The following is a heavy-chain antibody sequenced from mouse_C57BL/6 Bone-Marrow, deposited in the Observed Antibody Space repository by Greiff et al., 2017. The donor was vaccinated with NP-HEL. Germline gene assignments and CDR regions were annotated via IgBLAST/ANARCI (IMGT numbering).Heavy chain of an antibody. D-gene: IGHD1-1*01. CDR1: GYTFTNYW. J-gene: IGHJ1*03. Sequence: QVQLKQSGAELVRPGTSVKMSCKASGYTFTNYWIGWAKQRPGHGLEWIGDIYPGGGYTNYNEKFKGKATLTADKSSSTAYMQFSSLTSEDSAIYYCAREEYYYGGNFDVWGTGTTVTVSS. CDR2: IYPGGGYT. CDR3: AREEYYYGGNFDV. V-gene: IGHV1-63*01.